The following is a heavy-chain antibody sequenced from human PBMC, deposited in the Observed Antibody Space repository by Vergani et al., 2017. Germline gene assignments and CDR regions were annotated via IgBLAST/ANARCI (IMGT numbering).Heavy chain of an antibody. J-gene: IGHJ4*02. Sequence: EVMLVPSGAEVKKPGESVKISCKYSESSFISNEIAWVRQLSGKGLQWMGNINPIDSKIAYSPSFQGQAIMSLDKSITTAYLQWRSLKASDTAIYYCTRHXPCGDGACLHFDHWGQGTQVTVSS. CDR2: INPIDSKI. CDR3: TRHXPCGDGACLHFDH. D-gene: IGHD2-21*01. CDR1: ESSFISNE. V-gene: IGHV5-51*01.